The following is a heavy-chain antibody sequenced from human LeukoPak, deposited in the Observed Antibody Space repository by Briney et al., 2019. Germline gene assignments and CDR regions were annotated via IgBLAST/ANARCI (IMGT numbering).Heavy chain of an antibody. CDR2: IYSTGST. D-gene: IGHD4-17*01. J-gene: IGHJ6*02. Sequence: SETLSLTCTVSGDSFTSDYWSWIRQPAGKGLEWIGRIYSTGSTNYSPSLKSQVTISVDTSKNQFSLKLSSVTAADTAVYYCAREDPQTTVPEGLDGWDQGTTVTVSS. V-gene: IGHV4-4*07. CDR1: GDSFTSDY. CDR3: AREDPQTTVPEGLDG.